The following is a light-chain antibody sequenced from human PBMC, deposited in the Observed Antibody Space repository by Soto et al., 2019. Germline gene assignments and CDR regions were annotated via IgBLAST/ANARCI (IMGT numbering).Light chain of an antibody. V-gene: IGKV1-27*01. CDR3: HKYNSDPL. CDR1: QGISNY. CDR2: LAS. Sequence: DIQMTQSPSSLSASVGDRVTITCRTSQGISNYLAWYQQKSGKAPKLLIYLASTLRSGVSSRFSGSRSGTDFTLTLSSLQPEDVATYYCHKYNSDPLFGGGTKV. J-gene: IGKJ4*02.